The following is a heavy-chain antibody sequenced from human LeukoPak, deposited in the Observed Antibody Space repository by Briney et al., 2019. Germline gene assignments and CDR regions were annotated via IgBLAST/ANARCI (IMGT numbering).Heavy chain of an antibody. CDR3: AKGVAVASPYYFDY. J-gene: IGHJ4*02. CDR1: GFTFSSYS. D-gene: IGHD6-19*01. CDR2: ISGSGSST. Sequence: PGGSLTLSCAASGFTFSSYSMSWVRQAPGKGLEWVSPISGSGSSTYYADSVKGRFTISRDNSKNTLYLQMNSLRAEDTAVYYCAKGVAVASPYYFDYWGQGTLVTVSS. V-gene: IGHV3-23*01.